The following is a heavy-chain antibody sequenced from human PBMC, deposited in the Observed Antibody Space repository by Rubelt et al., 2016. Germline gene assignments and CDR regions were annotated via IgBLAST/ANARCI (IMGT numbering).Heavy chain of an antibody. D-gene: IGHD1-26*01. V-gene: IGHV1-2*02. CDR3: ASSSGSYYSLDY. CDR2: IHPNSGGT. CDR1: GYTFTGYY. Sequence: QVQLVQSGAEVKKPGASVKVSCKASGYTFTGYYMHWVRQAPGQGLEWMGWIHPNSGGTNYAQKVQGRVTMTRDTSISTAYMELSRLRSDDTAVYYCASSSGSYYSLDYWGQGTLVTVSS. J-gene: IGHJ4*02.